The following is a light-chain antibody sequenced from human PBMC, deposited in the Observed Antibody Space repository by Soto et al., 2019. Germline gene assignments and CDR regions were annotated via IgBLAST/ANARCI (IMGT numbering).Light chain of an antibody. V-gene: IGLV2-8*01. J-gene: IGLJ1*01. CDR3: SSYTVHNPSNV. CDR1: SSDGGGYDY. CDR2: EVT. Sequence: QSVLTQPPSASGSPGQSVTISCTGTSSDGGGYDYVSWYQQHPGKAPKLMIYEVTIRPSGVSDRFSGSKSGNTASLTVSGLQAEDEADYYSSSYTVHNPSNVFGTGTKVTGL.